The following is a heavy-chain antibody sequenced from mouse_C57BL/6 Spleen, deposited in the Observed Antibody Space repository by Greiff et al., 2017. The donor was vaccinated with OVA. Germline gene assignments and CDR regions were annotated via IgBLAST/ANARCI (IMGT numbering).Heavy chain of an antibody. D-gene: IGHD2-1*01. J-gene: IGHJ4*01. CDR2: IWSDGST. CDR1: GFSLTSYG. CDR3: ARELYYGNYDAMDY. V-gene: IGHV2-6*03. Sequence: QVQLKESGPGLVAPSQSLSITCTVSGFSLTSYGVHWVRQPPGKGLEWLVVIWSDGSTTYNSALKSRLSISKDNSKSQVFLKMNSLQTDDTAMYYCARELYYGNYDAMDYWGQGTSVTVSS.